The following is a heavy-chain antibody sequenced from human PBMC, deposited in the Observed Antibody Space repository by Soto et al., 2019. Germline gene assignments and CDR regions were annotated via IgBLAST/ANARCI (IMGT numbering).Heavy chain of an antibody. J-gene: IGHJ6*01. V-gene: IGHV3-74*01. D-gene: IGHD5-18*01. CDR1: GFTFSNHW. CDR3: VRGIQYRYGLEV. CDR2: INSDGSST. Sequence: EVQLVQSGGGLVQPGGSLRLSCAVAGFTFSNHWRHWLRQAPGKGLVWVSRINSDGSSTFYADSVKGRFTISRDNAQNNVSLQMNRRRADGTAVYYCVRGIQYRYGLEVMGQGTTDTVS.